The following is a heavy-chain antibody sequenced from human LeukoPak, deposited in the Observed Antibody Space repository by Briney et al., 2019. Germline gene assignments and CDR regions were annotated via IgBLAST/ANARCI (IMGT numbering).Heavy chain of an antibody. D-gene: IGHD4-17*01. J-gene: IGHJ4*02. CDR2: IYYSGST. CDR1: GVSISSGGYY. V-gene: IGHV4-31*03. Sequence: SQTLSLTCTVSGVSISSGGYYWRWIRQRPGKGLEWIGYIYYSGSTYYNPSLKSRVTISVDTSKNQFSLKLSSVTAADTAVYYCARADYGDPGYFDYWGQGTLVTVSS. CDR3: ARADYGDPGYFDY.